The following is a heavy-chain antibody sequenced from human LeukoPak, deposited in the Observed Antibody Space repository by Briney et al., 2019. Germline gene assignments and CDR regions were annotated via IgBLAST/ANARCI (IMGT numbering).Heavy chain of an antibody. D-gene: IGHD5-18*01. CDR2: INTNTGNP. Sequence: ASVTVSCKASGYTFTSCAMNWVRQAPGQGLEWMGWINTNTGNPTYAQGFTGRFVFSLDTSVSTAYLQISSLKAEDTAVYYCARGRKYSYGYRVNELGSGYFDNWGQGTLVTVSS. J-gene: IGHJ4*02. CDR3: ARGRKYSYGYRVNELGSGYFDN. V-gene: IGHV7-4-1*02. CDR1: GYTFTSCA.